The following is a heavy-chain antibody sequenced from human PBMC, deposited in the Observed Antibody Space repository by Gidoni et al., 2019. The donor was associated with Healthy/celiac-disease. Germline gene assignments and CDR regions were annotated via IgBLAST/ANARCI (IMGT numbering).Heavy chain of an antibody. CDR1: GLPFSDYY. V-gene: IGHV3-11*01. Sequence: QVQLVESGGGLVKPGGSLRLSCAASGLPFSDYYMSWIRQAPGKGLEWVSYISSSGSTIYYADSVKGRFTISRDNAKNSLYLQMNSLRAEDTAVYYCAGTQSYYDSSGYYYSDAFDYWGQGTLVTVSS. CDR2: ISSSGSTI. CDR3: AGTQSYYDSSGYYYSDAFDY. D-gene: IGHD3-22*01. J-gene: IGHJ4*02.